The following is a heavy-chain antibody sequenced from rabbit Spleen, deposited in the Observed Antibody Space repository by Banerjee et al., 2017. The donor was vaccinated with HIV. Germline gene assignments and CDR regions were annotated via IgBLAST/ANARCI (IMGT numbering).Heavy chain of an antibody. Sequence: LVENGGDVVQPGASLTLTCTASGFDFSAYTFMCWVRQAPGKGLEWISCIAGSSSAFTYSATWVNGRFSISRENAQNTVFLQMTSLTAADTATYFCARDLAGVIGWNFYLWGQGTLVTVS. J-gene: IGHJ4*01. CDR3: ARDLAGVIGWNFYL. V-gene: IGHV1S40*01. CDR2: IAGSSSAFT. D-gene: IGHD4-1*01. CDR1: GFDFSAYTF.